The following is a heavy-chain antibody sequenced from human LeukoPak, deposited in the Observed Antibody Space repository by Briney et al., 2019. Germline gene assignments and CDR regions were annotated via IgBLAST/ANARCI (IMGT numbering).Heavy chain of an antibody. CDR3: ARHYKSTRTTVFDY. J-gene: IGHJ4*02. Sequence: QPGGSLRLSCAASGLTVSSHYMSWVRQAPGKGLEWVSLVYSDGSTYYADSVKGRFTISRDNSKNTLYLQMNSLRAEDTAVYYCARHYKSTRTTVFDYWGQGTLDTVSS. D-gene: IGHD4-11*01. V-gene: IGHV3-53*01. CDR2: VYSDGST. CDR1: GLTVSSHY.